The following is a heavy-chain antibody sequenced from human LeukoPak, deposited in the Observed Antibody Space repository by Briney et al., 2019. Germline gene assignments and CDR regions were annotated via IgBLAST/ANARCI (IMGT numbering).Heavy chain of an antibody. CDR3: ATNSPLSGSYGNDAFDI. D-gene: IGHD1-26*01. J-gene: IGHJ3*02. Sequence: ASVKVSCKASGGTFSSYAISWVRQAPGQGLEWMGGIIPIFGTANYAQKFQGRVTITTDESTSTAYMELSSLRSEDTAVYYCATNSPLSGSYGNDAFDIWAKGQWSPSPQ. CDR2: IIPIFGTA. V-gene: IGHV1-69*05. CDR1: GGTFSSYA.